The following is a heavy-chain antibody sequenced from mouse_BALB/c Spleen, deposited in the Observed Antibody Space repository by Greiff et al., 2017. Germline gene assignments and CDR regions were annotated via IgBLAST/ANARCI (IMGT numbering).Heavy chain of an antibody. V-gene: IGHV1S41*01. CDR1: GYTFTSYW. CDR3: TRDYYGSSYYYAMDY. Sequence: DLVKPGASVKLSCKASGYTFTSYWINWIKQRPGQGLEWIGRIAPGSGSTYYNEMFKGKATLTVDTSSSTAYIQLSSLSSEDSAVYFCTRDYYGSSYYYAMDYWGQGTSVTVSS. J-gene: IGHJ4*01. CDR2: IAPGSGST. D-gene: IGHD1-1*01.